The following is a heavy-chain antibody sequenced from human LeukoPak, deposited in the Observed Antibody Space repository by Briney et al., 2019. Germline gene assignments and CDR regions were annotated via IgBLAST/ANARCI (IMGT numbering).Heavy chain of an antibody. Sequence: SETLSLTCTVSGGSISSSYYYWGWNRQPPGKGLEWIGSIFYSGSTYYNPSLKSRVTISLDTSKNQFSLRLSSVTAADTAVYYCARHSAVTTFIFDYWGQGTLVTVSS. CDR3: ARHSAVTTFIFDY. CDR1: GGSISSSYYY. D-gene: IGHD4-17*01. J-gene: IGHJ4*02. V-gene: IGHV4-39*01. CDR2: IFYSGST.